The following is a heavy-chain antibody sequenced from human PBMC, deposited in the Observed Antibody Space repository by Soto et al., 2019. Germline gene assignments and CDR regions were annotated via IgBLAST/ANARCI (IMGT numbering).Heavy chain of an antibody. CDR2: INAHSGGT. CDR1: GFSFTGYY. J-gene: IGHJ5*02. CDR3: AKDLTRQLAYWLDP. Sequence: ASVKVSCKASGFSFTGYYIHWLRQAPGQGLEWMGWINAHSGGTEYAQKFQGRVTLTRDTSIATAYLTLTSLTSDDTALYYCAKDLTRQLAYWLDPWGQGTQVTVST. D-gene: IGHD6-6*01. V-gene: IGHV1-2*02.